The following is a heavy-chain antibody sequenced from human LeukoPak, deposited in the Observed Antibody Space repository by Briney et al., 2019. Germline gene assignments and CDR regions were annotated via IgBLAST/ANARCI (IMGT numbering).Heavy chain of an antibody. Sequence: GESLKISCKGSEYSFATYWIAWVRQMPGKGLEWMGIIYPGDSDTRYSPSFQGQVTISADKSISTAYLQWSSLKASDTAVYYCARRSPSAEYFQHWGPGTLVTVSS. CDR2: IYPGDSDT. V-gene: IGHV5-51*01. J-gene: IGHJ1*01. CDR1: EYSFATYW. CDR3: ARRSPSAEYFQH.